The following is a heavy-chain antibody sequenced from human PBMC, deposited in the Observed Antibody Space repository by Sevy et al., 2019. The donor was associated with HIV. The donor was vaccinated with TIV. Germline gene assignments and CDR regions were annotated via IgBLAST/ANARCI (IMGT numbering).Heavy chain of an antibody. D-gene: IGHD6-13*01. CDR1: GFTFSTYA. J-gene: IGHJ4*02. Sequence: GGSLRLSCAASGFTFSTYAMSWVRQAPGKGLEWVSAISGSGGSTYYADSVKGRFTISRDNSKNTLYLQMNSLRAEDKAVYYCAKPELYSSSWYDTLDYFDYWGQGTLVTVSS. CDR3: AKPELYSSSWYDTLDYFDY. CDR2: ISGSGGST. V-gene: IGHV3-23*01.